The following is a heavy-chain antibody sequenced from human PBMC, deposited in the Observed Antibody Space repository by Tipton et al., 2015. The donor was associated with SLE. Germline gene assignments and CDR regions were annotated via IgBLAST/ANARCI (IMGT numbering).Heavy chain of an antibody. CDR3: ARDLSSWDHYFDY. J-gene: IGHJ4*02. Sequence: TLSLTCTVSGGSISSYYWSWIRQPPGKGLEWIGYIYYSGSTNYNPSLKSRVTISVDTSKNQFSLKLSSVTAADTAVYYCARDLSSWDHYFDYWGQGTLVTVSS. D-gene: IGHD6-13*01. CDR1: GGSISSYY. V-gene: IGHV4-59*01. CDR2: IYYSGST.